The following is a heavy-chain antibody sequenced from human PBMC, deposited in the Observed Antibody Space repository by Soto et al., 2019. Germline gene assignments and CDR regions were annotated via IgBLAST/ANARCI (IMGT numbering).Heavy chain of an antibody. Sequence: PSETLYLTCAVSGGSMSSDNWWTWVRQPPGKGLEWIGEIYHSGRTNYDTSLKSRVTISVDKSKNQFSLKLTSVTAADTAVYFCARDYEQQPKNTWALEIWGQGTMVT. CDR2: IYHSGRT. CDR3: ARDYEQQPKNTWALEI. D-gene: IGHD6-13*01. J-gene: IGHJ3*02. V-gene: IGHV4-4*02. CDR1: GGSMSSDNW.